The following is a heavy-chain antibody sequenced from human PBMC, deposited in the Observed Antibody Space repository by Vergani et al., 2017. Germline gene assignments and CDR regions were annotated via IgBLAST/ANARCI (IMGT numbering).Heavy chain of an antibody. CDR1: GYTFGHFD. CDR2: IRYDGSNP. J-gene: IGHJ6*02. Sequence: QEQLLQSGGGVVQPGGSLRLSCIGSGYTFGHFDMHWVRQAPGKGLAWVAFIRYDGSNPQYIESVKGRFTISRDNSKDNLFLQMNGLRPEDTGTYFCAKKGGSLYYYGVDVWGQGTTITVSS. CDR3: AKKGGSLYYYGVDV. D-gene: IGHD1-26*01. V-gene: IGHV3-30*02.